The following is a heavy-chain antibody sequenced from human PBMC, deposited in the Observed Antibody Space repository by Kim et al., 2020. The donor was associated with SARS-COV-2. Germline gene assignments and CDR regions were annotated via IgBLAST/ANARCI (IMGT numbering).Heavy chain of an antibody. D-gene: IGHD3-22*01. CDR2: ISYDGSNK. CDR3: AREGAYDSSAHSPGRYF. J-gene: IGHJ2*01. Sequence: GGSLRLSCAASGFTFSSYAMHWVRQAPGKGLEWVAVISYDGSNKYYADSVKGRFTISRDNSKNTLYLQMNSLRAEDTAVYYCAREGAYDSSAHSPGRYF. CDR1: GFTFSSYA. V-gene: IGHV3-30*04.